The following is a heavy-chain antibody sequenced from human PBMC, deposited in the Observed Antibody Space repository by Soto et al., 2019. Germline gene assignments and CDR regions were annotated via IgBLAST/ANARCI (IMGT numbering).Heavy chain of an antibody. CDR3: ARHLASDTIVRGATLGNWLDP. CDR1: GGSISSGGYY. J-gene: IGHJ5*02. Sequence: SETLSLTCTVSGGSISSGGYYWSWIRQHPGKGLEGIGYIYYSGSTNYNPSLKSRVTISVDTSKNKFILKLSSVTAADTAVYYCARHLASDTIVRGATLGNWLDPWGHGTLVTVAS. V-gene: IGHV4-31*03. D-gene: IGHD3-10*01. CDR2: IYYSGST.